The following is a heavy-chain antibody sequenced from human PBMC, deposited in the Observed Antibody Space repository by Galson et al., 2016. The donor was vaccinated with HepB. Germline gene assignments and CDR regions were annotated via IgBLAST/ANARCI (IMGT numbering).Heavy chain of an antibody. Sequence: SLRLSCAASGFLRNYWISWVRQAPGKGLEWVANIKQDGSETRYVDSVKGRFTISRDNAKNSLYLQLNSLRAEDTAVYYCARDVNYGIFGRWGQGTLVTVSS. CDR1: GFLRNYW. CDR3: ARDVNYGIFGR. J-gene: IGHJ4*02. D-gene: IGHD3-10*01. CDR2: IKQDGSET. V-gene: IGHV3-7*01.